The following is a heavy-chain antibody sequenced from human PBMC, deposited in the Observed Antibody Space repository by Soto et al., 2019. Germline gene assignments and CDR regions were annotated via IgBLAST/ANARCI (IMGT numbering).Heavy chain of an antibody. V-gene: IGHV3-74*01. D-gene: IGHD3-9*01. CDR1: GFTFSSYW. Sequence: PGGSLRLSCAASGFTFSSYWMHWVRQAPGKGLVWVSRINSDGSSTSYADSVKGRFTISRDNAKNTLYLQMNSLRAEDTAEYYCARGIRYFDWLSKTNYYYYYGMDVWGQGTTVTVSS. CDR3: ARGIRYFDWLSKTNYYYYYGMDV. J-gene: IGHJ6*02. CDR2: INSDGSST.